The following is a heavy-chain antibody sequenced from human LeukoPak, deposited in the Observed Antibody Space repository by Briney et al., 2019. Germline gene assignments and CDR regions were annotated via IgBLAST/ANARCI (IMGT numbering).Heavy chain of an antibody. CDR1: GFTVSSNY. D-gene: IGHD6-6*01. J-gene: IGHJ4*02. Sequence: GGSLRLSCAASGFTVSSNYMSWVRQAPGKGLEWVSVIYSGGSTYYADSVKGRFTISRDNSKNTLYLQMNSLRAEDTAVYYSAKSSSPKRPFDYWGQGTLVTVSS. V-gene: IGHV3-66*02. CDR2: IYSGGST. CDR3: AKSSSPKRPFDY.